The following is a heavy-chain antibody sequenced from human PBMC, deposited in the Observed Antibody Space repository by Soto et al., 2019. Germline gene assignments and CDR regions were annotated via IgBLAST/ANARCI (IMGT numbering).Heavy chain of an antibody. Sequence: GASVKVSCKASGYTFTIYYMHWVRQAPGQGLEWMGIINPSGGSTSYAQMFQGRVTMTRDTSTGTVYMELSSLRSEDRAIYYCARSRDRFDYWGQGTLVTVSS. V-gene: IGHV1-46*01. CDR1: GYTFTIYY. J-gene: IGHJ4*02. CDR3: ARSRDRFDY. CDR2: INPSGGST.